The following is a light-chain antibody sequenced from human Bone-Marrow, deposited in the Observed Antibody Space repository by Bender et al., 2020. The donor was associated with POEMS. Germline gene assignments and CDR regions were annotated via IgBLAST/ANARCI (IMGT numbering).Light chain of an antibody. V-gene: IGLV1-44*01. Sequence: QSVLTQPPSASGTPGQSVTISCSGTSSNFGNNAANWYQHVPGTAPKLLIYSNNQRPSGVPDRFSACTSGTSASLAISGLHSDDEADYYCSSWDDSLNGWVFGGGTKLTVL. CDR2: SNN. CDR3: SSWDDSLNGWV. J-gene: IGLJ3*02. CDR1: SSNFGNNA.